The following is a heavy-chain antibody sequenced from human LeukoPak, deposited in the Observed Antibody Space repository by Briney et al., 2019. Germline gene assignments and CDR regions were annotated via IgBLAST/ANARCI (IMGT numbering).Heavy chain of an antibody. CDR2: ISAYNGNT. V-gene: IGHV1-18*04. Sequence: ASVKVSCKASGYTFTGYYMHWVRQAPGQGLEWMGWISAYNGNTNYAQKLQGRVTMTTDTSTSTAYMELRSLRSDDTAVYYCARAGRVANRIDPWGQGTLVTVSS. D-gene: IGHD5-24*01. J-gene: IGHJ5*02. CDR1: GYTFTGYY. CDR3: ARAGRVANRIDP.